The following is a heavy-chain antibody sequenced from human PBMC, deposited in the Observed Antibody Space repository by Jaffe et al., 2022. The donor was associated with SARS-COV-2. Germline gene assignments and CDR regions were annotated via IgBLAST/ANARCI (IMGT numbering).Heavy chain of an antibody. CDR3: ARVFPSQQQLGPNWFDP. CDR2: IYYSGST. D-gene: IGHD6-13*01. J-gene: IGHJ5*02. V-gene: IGHV4-59*01. Sequence: QVQLQESGPGLVKPSETLSLTCTVSGGSISSYYWSWIRQPPGKGLEWIGYIYYSGSTNYNPSLKSRVTISVDTSKNQFSLKLSSVTAADTAVYYCARVFPSQQQLGPNWFDPWGQGTLVTVSS. CDR1: GGSISSYY.